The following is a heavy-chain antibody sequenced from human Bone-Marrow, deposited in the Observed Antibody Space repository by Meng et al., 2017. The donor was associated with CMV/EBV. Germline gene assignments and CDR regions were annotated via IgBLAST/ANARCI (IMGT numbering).Heavy chain of an antibody. CDR2: INPNSGGT. Sequence: ASVKVSCKASGYTFTGYYMHWVRQAPGQGLEWMGWINPNSGGTNYAQKFQGRVTMTRDTSISTAYMELSRLRSEDTAVYYCARAQLRARPVVYYGMDVWGQGTTVAVSS. V-gene: IGHV1-2*02. J-gene: IGHJ6*02. D-gene: IGHD6-6*01. CDR3: ARAQLRARPVVYYGMDV. CDR1: GYTFTGYY.